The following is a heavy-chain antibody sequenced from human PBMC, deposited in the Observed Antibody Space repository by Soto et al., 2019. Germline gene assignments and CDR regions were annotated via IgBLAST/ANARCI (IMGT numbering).Heavy chain of an antibody. Sequence: ASVKVSCKASGGTFSSYAISWVRQAPGQGLEWMGGIIPIFGTASYAQKFQGRVTITADESTSTAYMELSSLRSEDTAVYYCARSETNPPTDYDFWSGSVINDYWGQGTLVTVSS. V-gene: IGHV1-69*13. D-gene: IGHD3-3*01. CDR1: GGTFSSYA. J-gene: IGHJ4*02. CDR2: IIPIFGTA. CDR3: ARSETNPPTDYDFWSGSVINDY.